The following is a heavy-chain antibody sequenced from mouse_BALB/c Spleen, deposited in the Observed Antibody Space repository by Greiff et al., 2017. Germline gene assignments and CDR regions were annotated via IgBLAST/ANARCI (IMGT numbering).Heavy chain of an antibody. J-gene: IGHJ2*01. V-gene: IGHV1-54*01. CDR2: INPGSGGT. Sequence: QVQLQQSGAELVRPGTSVKVSCKASGYAFTNYLIEWVKQRPGQGLEWIGVINPGSGGTNYNEKFKGKATLTADKSSSTAYMQLSSLTSDDSAVYFCARSGKVRPYFDYWGQGTTLTVSS. CDR1: GYAFTNYL. CDR3: ARSGKVRPYFDY. D-gene: IGHD2-14*01.